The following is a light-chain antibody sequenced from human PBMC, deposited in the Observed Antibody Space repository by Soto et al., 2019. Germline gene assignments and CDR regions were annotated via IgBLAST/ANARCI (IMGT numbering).Light chain of an antibody. J-gene: IGKJ1*01. V-gene: IGKV1-39*01. CDR3: QQSYSTSWT. CDR1: QSISSY. Sequence: IQMSESGSSLSGAVDDSVNCAGLASQSISSYLNWYQQKPGNAPTLLIYTAFSLQSGVASRFSDSGSGTDFTLTISSLQPEDFATYYCQQSYSTSWTFGHGTKVDIK. CDR2: TAF.